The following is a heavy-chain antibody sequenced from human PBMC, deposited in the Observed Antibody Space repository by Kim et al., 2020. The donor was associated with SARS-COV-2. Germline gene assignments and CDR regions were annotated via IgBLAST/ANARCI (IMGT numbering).Heavy chain of an antibody. Sequence: GGSLRLSCAASGFTFSSYEMNWVRQAPGKGLEWVSYISSRGMTKYYADSVKGRFTISRDNAKNSVYLQMNSLRAEDTAVYYCARTGSGRGNYFGYWGQGMLVTVSS. V-gene: IGHV3-48*03. D-gene: IGHD2-15*01. CDR2: ISSRGMTK. CDR3: ARTGSGRGNYFGY. J-gene: IGHJ4*02. CDR1: GFTFSSYE.